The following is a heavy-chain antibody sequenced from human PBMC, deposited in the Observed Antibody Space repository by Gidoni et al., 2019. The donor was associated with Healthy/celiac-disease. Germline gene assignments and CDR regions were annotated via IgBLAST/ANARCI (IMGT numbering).Heavy chain of an antibody. J-gene: IGHJ5*02. V-gene: IGHV1-69*01. CDR3: AREVIAAAGTGTWFDP. Sequence: QVQLVQSGAEVKKPGSSVKVSCKASGGTFSSYAISWVRQAPGQGLEWMGGIIPIFGTANYAQKFQGRVTITADESTSTAYMELSSLRSEDTAVYYCAREVIAAAGTGTWFDPWGQGTLVTVSS. D-gene: IGHD6-13*01. CDR1: GGTFSSYA. CDR2: IIPIFGTA.